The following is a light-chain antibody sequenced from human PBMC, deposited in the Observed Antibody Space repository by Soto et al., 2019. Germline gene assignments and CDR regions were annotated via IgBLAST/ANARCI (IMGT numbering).Light chain of an antibody. J-gene: IGKJ2*01. CDR3: QRYGSSPLYT. V-gene: IGKV3-20*01. CDR1: QSVSSSY. Sequence: EIVLTQSPGTLSLSPGERATLSCRASQSVSSSYLAWYQQNPGQAPRLLIYGASSRATGIPDRFSGSGSGTDFTLTISRLEPEDFAVYYCQRYGSSPLYTFGQGTKLEIK. CDR2: GAS.